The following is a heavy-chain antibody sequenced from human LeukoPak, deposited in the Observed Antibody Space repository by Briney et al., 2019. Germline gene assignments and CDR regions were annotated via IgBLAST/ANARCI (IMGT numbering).Heavy chain of an antibody. Sequence: ASVKVSCKASGYTFTSYDINWVRQATGQGLEWMGWMNPNSGNTGYAQKFQGRVTITRNTSISTAYMELSSLRSEDTAVYYCARGVLRYFDWLDWFDPWGQGTLVTVSS. V-gene: IGHV1-8*03. CDR2: MNPNSGNT. J-gene: IGHJ5*02. CDR3: ARGVLRYFDWLDWFDP. CDR1: GYTFTSYD. D-gene: IGHD3-9*01.